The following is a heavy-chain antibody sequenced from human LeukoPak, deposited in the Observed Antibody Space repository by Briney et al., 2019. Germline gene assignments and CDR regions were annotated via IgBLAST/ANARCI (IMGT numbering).Heavy chain of an antibody. CDR1: GDSITGSKW. D-gene: IGHD4-17*01. V-gene: IGHV4-4*02. CDR2: IYHSGAT. J-gene: IGHJ4*02. Sequence: SGALSDTCALSGDSITGSKWWSGVRQSPEKGLEWFGEIYHSGATNYNPSLKRRVTMSVDKSKNQRSLNMSSVTAADTAVYYCGSGSQAVTTQFDDWGQGTLVTVSS. CDR3: GSGSQAVTTQFDD.